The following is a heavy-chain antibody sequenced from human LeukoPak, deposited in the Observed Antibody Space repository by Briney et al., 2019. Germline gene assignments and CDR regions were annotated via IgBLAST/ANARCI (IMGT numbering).Heavy chain of an antibody. CDR3: ARGASHNIAYMDV. Sequence: PGRSLRLSCAASGFTFSNYGMHWVRQAPGKGLEWVAIIWNDGNKKYDADSVKGRFTISRDNSKNTLYLQMNSLRAEDTAVYHCARGASHNIAYMDVWGKGTTVTVSS. J-gene: IGHJ6*03. CDR1: GFTFSNYG. D-gene: IGHD1-1*01. V-gene: IGHV3-33*01. CDR2: IWNDGNKK.